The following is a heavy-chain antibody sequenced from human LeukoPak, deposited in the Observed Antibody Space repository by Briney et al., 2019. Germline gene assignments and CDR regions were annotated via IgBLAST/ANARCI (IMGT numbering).Heavy chain of an antibody. D-gene: IGHD2-2*01. Sequence: SETLSLTCAVYGGSFSSYYWSWIRQPPGKGLEWIGEINHSGSTNYNPSLKSRVTISVDTSKNQFSLKLSSVTAADTAVYYCARDQFRSSFDYWGQGTLVTVSS. V-gene: IGHV4-34*01. CDR3: ARDQFRSSFDY. CDR2: INHSGST. J-gene: IGHJ4*02. CDR1: GGSFSSYY.